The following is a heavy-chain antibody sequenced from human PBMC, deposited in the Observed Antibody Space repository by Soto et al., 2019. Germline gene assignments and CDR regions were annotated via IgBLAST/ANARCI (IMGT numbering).Heavy chain of an antibody. D-gene: IGHD2-15*01. Sequence: SETLSLTCAVYGGSYRGYYWSWIRQPPGKGLEWIGEINHSGSTNYNPSLKSRVTISVDTSKNQFSLKLSSVTAADTAVYYCARAPSFGYCSGGSCSSEDVWGQGTTVTV. V-gene: IGHV4-34*01. CDR1: GGSYRGYY. CDR3: ARAPSFGYCSGGSCSSEDV. J-gene: IGHJ6*02. CDR2: INHSGST.